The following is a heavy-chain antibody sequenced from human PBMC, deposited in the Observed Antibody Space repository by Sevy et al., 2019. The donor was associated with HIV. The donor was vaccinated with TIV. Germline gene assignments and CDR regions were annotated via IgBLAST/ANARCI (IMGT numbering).Heavy chain of an antibody. V-gene: IGHV4-59*01. CDR1: GGSISSYY. CDR2: IYYSGST. Sequence: SETLSLTCTVSGGSISSYYWSWIRQPPGKGLEWIGYIYYSGSTNYNPSLKSRVTISVDTSKNQFSLKLSSVTAADTAVYYCARDFRSSSGWSLSDYWGQGTLVTVSS. CDR3: ARDFRSSSGWSLSDY. D-gene: IGHD6-19*01. J-gene: IGHJ4*02.